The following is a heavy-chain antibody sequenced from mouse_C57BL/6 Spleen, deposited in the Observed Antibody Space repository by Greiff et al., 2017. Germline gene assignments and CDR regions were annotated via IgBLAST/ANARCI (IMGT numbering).Heavy chain of an antibody. CDR1: GYAFSSSW. J-gene: IGHJ1*03. V-gene: IGHV1-82*01. CDR3: ARSYYYYGSSFVDV. D-gene: IGHD1-1*01. Sequence: QVKLQQSGPELVKPGASVKISCKASGYAFSSSWMNWVKQRPGKGLEWIGRIYPGDGDTNYNGKFKGKATLTADKSSSTAYMQLSSLTSEDSAVYFCARSYYYYGSSFVDVCGTGTTVTVSS. CDR2: IYPGDGDT.